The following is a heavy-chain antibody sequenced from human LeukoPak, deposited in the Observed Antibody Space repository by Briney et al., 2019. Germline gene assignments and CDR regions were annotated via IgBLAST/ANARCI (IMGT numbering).Heavy chain of an antibody. CDR3: AKTLYIAAAPGGFDY. Sequence: ASVKVSCKASGYTFTGHYIHWVRQAPGQGLEWMGWINPKNAGTNYAQKFQGRVTMTRDTSTGTAYMELSRLRSDDTAVYYCAKTLYIAAAPGGFDYWGQGTLVAVSS. CDR2: INPKNAGT. J-gene: IGHJ4*02. CDR1: GYTFTGHY. V-gene: IGHV1-2*02. D-gene: IGHD6-13*01.